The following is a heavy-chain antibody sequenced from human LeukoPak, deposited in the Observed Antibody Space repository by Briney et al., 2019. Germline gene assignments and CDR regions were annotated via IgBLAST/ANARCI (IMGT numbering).Heavy chain of an antibody. CDR2: ISGYNGNT. D-gene: IGHD5-12*01. J-gene: IGHJ4*02. Sequence: GASVKVSCXASGSTFTNHGFTWVRQAPGQGLQWMGWISGYNGNTKYAENLQGRVTMTTDTPTSTAYMELRSLRSDDTAVYYCARGGKSPYDSLGYWGQGTLVTVSS. CDR3: ARGGKSPYDSLGY. V-gene: IGHV1-18*01. CDR1: GSTFTNHG.